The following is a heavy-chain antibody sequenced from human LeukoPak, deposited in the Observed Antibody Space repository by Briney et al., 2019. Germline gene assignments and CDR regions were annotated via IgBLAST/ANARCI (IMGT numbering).Heavy chain of an antibody. V-gene: IGHV4-59*01. CDR3: ARVGSSGWSRGGDYWYFDL. CDR2: IYYSGST. D-gene: IGHD6-19*01. Sequence: SETLSLTCTVSGGSISSYYWSWIRQPPGKGVEWIGYIYYSGSTNYNPSLKSRVTISVDTSKNQFSLKLSSVTAADTAVYYCARVGSSGWSRGGDYWYFDLWGRGTLVTVSS. CDR1: GGSISSYY. J-gene: IGHJ2*01.